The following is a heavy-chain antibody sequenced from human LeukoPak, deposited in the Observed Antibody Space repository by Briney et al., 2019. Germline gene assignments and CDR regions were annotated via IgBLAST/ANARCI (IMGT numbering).Heavy chain of an antibody. J-gene: IGHJ4*02. CDR2: IYSGGST. Sequence: GGSLRLSCAASGFTVSSNYMSWVRQAPGKGLEWVSVIYSGGSTYYADSVKGRFTISRDNSKNTLYLQMNSLRAEDTAVYYCAKDSASYYYDSSGYYVDYWGQGTLVTVSS. CDR1: GFTVSSNY. D-gene: IGHD3-22*01. V-gene: IGHV3-53*01. CDR3: AKDSASYYYDSSGYYVDY.